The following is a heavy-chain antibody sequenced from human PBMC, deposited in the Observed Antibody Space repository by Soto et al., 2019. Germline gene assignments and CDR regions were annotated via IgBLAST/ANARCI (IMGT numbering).Heavy chain of an antibody. D-gene: IGHD3-10*01. Sequence: GGSLRLSCAASGFTFSSHWMHWVRQAPGKGLMWVSHIKTDGSTTNYADSVKGRFTISRDNTKNTLYLQMNSLRAEDTAVYYCARDYGSGSSDSWGPGT. V-gene: IGHV3-74*01. J-gene: IGHJ4*02. CDR1: GFTFSSHW. CDR2: IKTDGSTT. CDR3: ARDYGSGSSDS.